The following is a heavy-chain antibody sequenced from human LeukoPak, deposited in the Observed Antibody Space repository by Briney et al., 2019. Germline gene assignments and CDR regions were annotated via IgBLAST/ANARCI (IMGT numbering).Heavy chain of an antibody. Sequence: SETLSLTCTVSGYSIRSGHFWGWIRQPPGRGLEWIGTVSHTGSTYYSPSLKSRVTISVDTSKNQFSLKLNSVTAADTAVYYCAKDGTRPFYGSGSYYNYFDSWGQGTLVTVSS. V-gene: IGHV4-38-2*02. CDR1: GYSIRSGHF. D-gene: IGHD3-10*01. CDR3: AKDGTRPFYGSGSYYNYFDS. CDR2: VSHTGST. J-gene: IGHJ4*02.